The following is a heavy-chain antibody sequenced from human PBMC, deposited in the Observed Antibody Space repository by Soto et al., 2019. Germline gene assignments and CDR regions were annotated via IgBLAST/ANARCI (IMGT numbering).Heavy chain of an antibody. CDR2: IDHDGST. J-gene: IGHJ4*02. V-gene: IGHV3-74*01. CDR1: GFTFSNYW. CDR3: VRDSHGDY. Sequence: EVQLVESGGGLVQPGGSLRLSCAASGFTFSNYWMHWVHQAPGKGLTWVARIDHDGSTDYAGSVRGRFTVSRDNAENMLYLQMNILRDDDTALYYCVRDSHGDYWGQGTLVTVSS.